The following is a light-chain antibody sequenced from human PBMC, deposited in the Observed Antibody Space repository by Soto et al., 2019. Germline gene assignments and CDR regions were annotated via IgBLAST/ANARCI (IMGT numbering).Light chain of an antibody. J-gene: IGLJ2*01. Sequence: QAVVTQDPSLTVSPGGTVTLTCGSSTGAVTSGHYPYWFQQKPGQAPRTLIYDTSNKHSWTPARFSGSLLGGKAALTLSGAQPEDEAEYYCLLSYSGANVVFGGGTKVTVL. CDR2: DTS. CDR3: LLSYSGANVV. CDR1: TGAVTSGHY. V-gene: IGLV7-46*01.